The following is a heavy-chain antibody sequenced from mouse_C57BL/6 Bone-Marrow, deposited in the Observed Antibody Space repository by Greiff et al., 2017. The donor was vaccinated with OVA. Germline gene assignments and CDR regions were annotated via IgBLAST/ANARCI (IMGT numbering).Heavy chain of an antibody. CDR1: GYTFTSYW. J-gene: IGHJ2*01. CDR2: IDPNSGGT. D-gene: IGHD1-1*02. Sequence: QVQLKQPGAELVKPGASVKLSCKASGYTFTSYWMHWVKQRPGRGLEWIGRIDPNSGGTKYNEKFKSKATLTVDKPSSTAYMQLCSLTSVDSAVYVCARDFILRWWYFDYWGQGTTLTVSS. CDR3: ARDFILRWWYFDY. V-gene: IGHV1-72*01.